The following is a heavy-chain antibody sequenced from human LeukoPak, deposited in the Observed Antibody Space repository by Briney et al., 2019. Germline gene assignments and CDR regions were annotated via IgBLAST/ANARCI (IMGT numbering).Heavy chain of an antibody. CDR2: IRRGANSYTT. Sequence: PGGSLRLYCAASGFTFSDYILDWVRQAPGKGLEWVGRIRRGANSYTTEYAASVKGRFTISRDDSKNSLYLHMNSLKTEDTAVYHCSRDGGEGGNSAFDIWGQGTMVTVSS. J-gene: IGHJ3*02. CDR1: GFTFSDYI. D-gene: IGHD3-16*01. V-gene: IGHV3-72*01. CDR3: SRDGGEGGNSAFDI.